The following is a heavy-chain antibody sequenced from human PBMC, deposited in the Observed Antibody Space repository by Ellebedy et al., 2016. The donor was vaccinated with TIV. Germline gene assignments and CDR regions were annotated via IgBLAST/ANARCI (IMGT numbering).Heavy chain of an antibody. CDR3: AKHPAPVRYFDY. Sequence: GESLKISCAASGFTFSDHYMDWVRQAPGKGLEWVSAISGSGGSTYYADSVKGRFTISRDDSKNTLYLQMNSLRADDTAVYYCAKHPAPVRYFDYWGQGTLVTVSS. V-gene: IGHV3-23*01. CDR2: ISGSGGST. D-gene: IGHD2-2*01. J-gene: IGHJ4*02. CDR1: GFTFSDHY.